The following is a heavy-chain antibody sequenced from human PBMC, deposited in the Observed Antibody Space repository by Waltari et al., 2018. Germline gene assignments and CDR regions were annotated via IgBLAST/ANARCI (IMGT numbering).Heavy chain of an antibody. CDR2: INPNSGGT. Sequence: QVQLVQSGAEVKKPGASVKVSCKASGYTFTGYYMHWVRQAPGQGLEWMGWINPNSGGTNYAQKFQGRVTMTRDTSISTAYMELSRLRSDDTAVYYCAREISGIAAAGPLDYWGQGTLVTVSS. J-gene: IGHJ4*02. V-gene: IGHV1-2*02. CDR1: GYTFTGYY. D-gene: IGHD6-13*01. CDR3: AREISGIAAAGPLDY.